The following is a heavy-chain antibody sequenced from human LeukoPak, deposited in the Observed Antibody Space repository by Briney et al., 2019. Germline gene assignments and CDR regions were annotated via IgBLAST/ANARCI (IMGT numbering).Heavy chain of an antibody. Sequence: GASVKVSCKASGYTFTSYGISWVRQAPGHGLEWMGWISAYNGNTNYAQKLQGRVTMTTDTSTSTAYMEVRSLRSDDTAVYYCAREMGSDYYGSGSYPDYWGQGTLVTVSS. J-gene: IGHJ4*02. V-gene: IGHV1-18*01. CDR2: ISAYNGNT. D-gene: IGHD3-10*01. CDR1: GYTFTSYG. CDR3: AREMGSDYYGSGSYPDY.